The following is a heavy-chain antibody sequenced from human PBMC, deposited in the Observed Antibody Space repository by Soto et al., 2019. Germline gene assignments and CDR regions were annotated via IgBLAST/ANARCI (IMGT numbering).Heavy chain of an antibody. CDR2: ISTSSSYI. CDR1: GFTFSGYS. V-gene: IGHV3-21*01. D-gene: IGHD6-13*01. CDR3: ASSAAAGRFDY. Sequence: PGGSLRLSCAASGFTFSGYSMNWVRQAPGKGLEWVSSISTSSSYIYYADSVKGRFTISRDNAKNSLSLQMNSLRAEDTAVYYCASSAAAGRFDYWGQGALVTVS. J-gene: IGHJ4*02.